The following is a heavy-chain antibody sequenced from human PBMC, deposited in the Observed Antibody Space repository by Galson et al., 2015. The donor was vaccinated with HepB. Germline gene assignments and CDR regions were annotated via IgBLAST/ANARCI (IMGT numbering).Heavy chain of an antibody. CDR2: ITGGGGST. J-gene: IGHJ6*02. CDR3: TKGSLASGYYYYYGMDA. D-gene: IGHD3-10*01. Sequence: SLRLSCAASGFTFSSYAMSWVRQAPGKGLEWVSAITGGGGSTYYADSVKGRFTISRDNSRNTLYMQLNNLRVEDTALYYCTKGSLASGYYYYYGMDAWGQGTTVTVSS. CDR1: GFTFSSYA. V-gene: IGHV3-23*01.